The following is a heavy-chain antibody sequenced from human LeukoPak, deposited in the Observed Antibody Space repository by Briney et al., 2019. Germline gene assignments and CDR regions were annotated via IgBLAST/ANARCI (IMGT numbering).Heavy chain of an antibody. CDR2: IYYSGST. D-gene: IGHD3-22*01. Sequence: SQTLSLTCTVSGGSISSGDYYWSWIRQPPGKGLEWIGYIYYSGSTYYNPSPKSRVSISVDTSKNQFSLKLSSVTAADTAVYYCARLYDSVGYYYPFDYWGQGTLVTVSS. J-gene: IGHJ4*02. CDR1: GGSISSGDYY. CDR3: ARLYDSVGYYYPFDY. V-gene: IGHV4-30-4*01.